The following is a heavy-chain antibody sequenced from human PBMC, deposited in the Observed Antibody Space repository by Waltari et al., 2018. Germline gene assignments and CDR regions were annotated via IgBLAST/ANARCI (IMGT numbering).Heavy chain of an antibody. CDR1: GFKFSDYA. V-gene: IGHV3-21*02. D-gene: IGHD6-19*01. CDR2: IGSSSSFR. J-gene: IGHJ6*02. CDR3: AREGAEQWVVEDYGMDV. Sequence: EVQLVESGGGLVKPGGSLRLSCAASGFKFSDYAMNWVRQAPGKGLGWVSSIGSSSSFRDYADSVRGRFTVSRDNAKNTLYLQMDTLRAEDTAVYYCAREGAEQWVVEDYGMDVWGQGTTVTVS.